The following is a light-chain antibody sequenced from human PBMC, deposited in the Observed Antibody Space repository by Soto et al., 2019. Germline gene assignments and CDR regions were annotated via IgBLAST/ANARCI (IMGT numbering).Light chain of an antibody. J-gene: IGKJ5*01. Sequence: LTQSPATLSLSPGERATLSCRASQSFSSYLAWYQQKPGQAPRLLIYDASKRATGIPARFSGRGSGTDFTLTISSLEPADFAVYYCQQRSNWPPVITFGQGTRLEIK. V-gene: IGKV3-11*01. CDR1: QSFSSY. CDR2: DAS. CDR3: QQRSNWPPVIT.